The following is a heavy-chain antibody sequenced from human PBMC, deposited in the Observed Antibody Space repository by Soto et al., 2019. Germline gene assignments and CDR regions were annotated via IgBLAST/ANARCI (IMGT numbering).Heavy chain of an antibody. D-gene: IGHD6-19*01. V-gene: IGHV4-34*01. CDR3: ARGRRQWLVNNWFDP. CDR1: GGSFSGYY. J-gene: IGHJ5*02. Sequence: PSETLSLTCAVYGGSFSGYYWSWIRQPPGKGLEWIGEINHSGSTNYNPSLKSRVTISVDTSKNQFSLKLSSVTAADTAVYHCARGRRQWLVNNWFDPWGQGTLVTVSS. CDR2: INHSGST.